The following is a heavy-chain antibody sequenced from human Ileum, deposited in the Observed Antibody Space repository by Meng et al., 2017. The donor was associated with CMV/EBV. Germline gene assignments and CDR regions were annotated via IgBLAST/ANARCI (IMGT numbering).Heavy chain of an antibody. D-gene: IGHD3-3*01. CDR1: GFTFSSYW. J-gene: IGHJ5*02. CDR3: ARAFWIGYFGNWFDP. V-gene: IGHV3-74*01. CDR2: INSDGSST. Sequence: GESLKISCAASGFTFSSYWMHWVRQAPGKGLVWVSRINSDGSSTSYADPVKGRFTISRDNAKNTLYLQMNSLRAEDTAVYYCARAFWIGYFGNWFDPWGQGTLVTVSS.